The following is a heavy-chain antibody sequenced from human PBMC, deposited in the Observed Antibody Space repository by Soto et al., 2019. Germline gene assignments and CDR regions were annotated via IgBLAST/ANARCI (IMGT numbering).Heavy chain of an antibody. Sequence: ETLSLTCTVSGGSIRGSSDYWGWIRQPPGKGLEWIGSIFYSGTTYYNPSLKSRVAISVDTSKNQFSLKLSSVTAADTSVYYCASDSSYYYDTSAYYSNWFDPWGQGMLVTVSS. CDR2: IFYSGTT. D-gene: IGHD3-22*01. CDR3: ASDSSYYYDTSAYYSNWFDP. V-gene: IGHV4-39*01. J-gene: IGHJ5*02. CDR1: GGSIRGSSDY.